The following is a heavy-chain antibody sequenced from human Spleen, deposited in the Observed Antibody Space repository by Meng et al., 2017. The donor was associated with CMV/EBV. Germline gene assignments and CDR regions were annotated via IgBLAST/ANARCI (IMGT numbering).Heavy chain of an antibody. CDR3: ARSGGSYSGGWFDP. CDR1: GYTFTTYD. J-gene: IGHJ5*02. D-gene: IGHD1-26*01. V-gene: IGHV1-8*01. CDR2: MNPNSGNT. Sequence: ASVKVSCKASGYTFTTYDINWVRQATGQGLEWMGWMNPNSGNTGYAQKFQGRVTMTRNTSISTAYMELTSLRSEDTAVYYCARSGGSYSGGWFDPWGQGTLVTVSS.